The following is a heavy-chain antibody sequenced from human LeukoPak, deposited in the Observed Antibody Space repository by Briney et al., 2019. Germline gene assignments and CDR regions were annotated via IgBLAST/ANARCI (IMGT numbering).Heavy chain of an antibody. V-gene: IGHV4-59*01. CDR1: GGSISSYY. CDR2: IYHSEST. D-gene: IGHD3-22*01. CDR3: ARALLRYDSSSRSLHWYFDL. Sequence: PSETLSLTCTVSGGSISSYYWSWVRQPPGKGLEWIGYIYHSESTNYNPSLKSRVSISVDTSKNQFSLTLTSVTAADTAVYYCARALLRYDSSSRSLHWYFDLWGRGTLVTVSS. J-gene: IGHJ2*01.